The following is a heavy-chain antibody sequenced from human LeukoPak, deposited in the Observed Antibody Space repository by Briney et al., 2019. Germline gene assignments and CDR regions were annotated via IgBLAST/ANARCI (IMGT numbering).Heavy chain of an antibody. V-gene: IGHV3-73*01. CDR2: IRSKANSYAT. CDR3: AKGVGAIDY. CDR1: GFTFSGSA. D-gene: IGHD1-26*01. J-gene: IGHJ4*02. Sequence: GGSLRLSCAASGFTFSGSAMHWVRQASGKGLEWVGRIRSKANSYATAYAASVKGRFTISRDDSKNTAYPQMNSLRAEDTAVYYCAKGVGAIDYWGQGTLVTVSS.